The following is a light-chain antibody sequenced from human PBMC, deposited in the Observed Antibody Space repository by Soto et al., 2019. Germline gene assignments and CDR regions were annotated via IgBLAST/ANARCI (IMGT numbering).Light chain of an antibody. V-gene: IGKV1-5*03. J-gene: IGKJ1*01. CDR2: KAS. CDR3: QQYSTYST. CDR1: QSISTY. Sequence: DIQMTQSPSSLSASVGDTVTITCRPSQSISTYLNWYQQKPGKAPNLLIYKASTLKSGVPSRFSGSGSGTEFTLTISSLQPDDFATYYCQQYSTYSTFGQGTKVDI.